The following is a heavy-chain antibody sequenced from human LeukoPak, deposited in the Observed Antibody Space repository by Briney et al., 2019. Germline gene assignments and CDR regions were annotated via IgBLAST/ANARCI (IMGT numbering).Heavy chain of an antibody. CDR3: ASRTTVTTEDAFDI. Sequence: ASVKVSCKASGGTFSSYAISWVRQAPGQGLEWMGRIIPILGIANYAQKFQGRVTITADKSTSTAYMELSSLRSEDTAVYYCASRTTVTTEDAFDIWGQGTMVTVSS. J-gene: IGHJ3*02. D-gene: IGHD4-17*01. CDR2: IIPILGIA. CDR1: GGTFSSYA. V-gene: IGHV1-69*04.